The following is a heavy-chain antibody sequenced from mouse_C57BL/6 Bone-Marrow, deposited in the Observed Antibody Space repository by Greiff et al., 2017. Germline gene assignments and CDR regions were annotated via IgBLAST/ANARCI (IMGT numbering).Heavy chain of an antibody. CDR1: GYTFTSYW. V-gene: IGHV1-50*01. CDR3: ARSAARDY. Sequence: QVQLQQPGAELVKPGASVKLSCKASGYTFTSYWMQWVKQRPGQGLEWIGEIDPSDSYTNYNQKFKGQATLTVDTSSSTAYMQLSSLTSEDSAVYYCARSAARDYWGQGTSVTVSS. J-gene: IGHJ4*01. CDR2: IDPSDSYT.